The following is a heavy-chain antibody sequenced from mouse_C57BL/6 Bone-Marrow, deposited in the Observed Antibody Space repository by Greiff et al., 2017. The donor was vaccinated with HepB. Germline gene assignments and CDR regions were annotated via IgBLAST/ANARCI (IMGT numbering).Heavy chain of an antibody. CDR3: AKTNWGLDY. V-gene: IGHV5-4*03. J-gene: IGHJ2*01. CDR1: GFTFSSYA. CDR2: ISDGGSYT. D-gene: IGHD4-1*01. Sequence: EVKVEESGGGLVKPGGSLKLSCAASGFTFSSYAMSWVRQTPEKRLEWVATISDGGSYTYYPDNVKGRFTISRDTAKNNLYLQMSHLKSEDTAMYYCAKTNWGLDYWGQGTTLTVSS.